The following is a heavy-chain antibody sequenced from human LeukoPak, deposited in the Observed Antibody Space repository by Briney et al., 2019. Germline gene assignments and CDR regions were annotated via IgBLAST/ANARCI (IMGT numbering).Heavy chain of an antibody. CDR2: MSYNGGRV. V-gene: IGHV3-23*01. J-gene: IGHJ6*03. CDR1: EFTFSSYA. Sequence: GGSLRLSCVASEFTFSSYAVSWVCQAPGKGLEWVSFMSYNGGRVHYADSVKGRFTISRDKSRNTVYLQMNSLRAEDTAVYYCGKDQGNGDYYRNYYYMEVWGKGTTVIVSS. D-gene: IGHD4-17*01. CDR3: GKDQGNGDYYRNYYYMEV.